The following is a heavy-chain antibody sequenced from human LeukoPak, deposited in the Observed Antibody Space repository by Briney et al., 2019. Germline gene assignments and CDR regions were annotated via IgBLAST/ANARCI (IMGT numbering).Heavy chain of an antibody. J-gene: IGHJ4*02. D-gene: IGHD3-22*01. CDR3: ARGYYYDSSGAPFDY. Sequence: GASVKVSCKASGYTFTGYYMHWVRQAPGQGLEWMGWINPNSGGTNYAQKFQGRVTMTRDTSISTAYMELSRLRSDDTAVYYCARGYYYDSSGAPFDYWGQGTLVTVSS. CDR1: GYTFTGYY. CDR2: INPNSGGT. V-gene: IGHV1-2*02.